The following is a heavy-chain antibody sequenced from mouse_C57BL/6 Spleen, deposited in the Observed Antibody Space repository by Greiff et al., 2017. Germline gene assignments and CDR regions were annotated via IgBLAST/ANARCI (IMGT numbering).Heavy chain of an antibody. V-gene: IGHV3-6*01. J-gene: IGHJ1*03. Sequence: ESGPGLVKPSQSLSLTCSVTGYSITSGYYWNWIRQFPGNKLEWMGYISYDGSNNYNPSLKNRISITRDTSKNQFFLKLKSVTTEDTATYYCARAFITTVVATRYFDVWGTGTTVTVSS. CDR1: GYSITSGYY. CDR2: ISYDGSN. CDR3: ARAFITTVVATRYFDV. D-gene: IGHD1-1*01.